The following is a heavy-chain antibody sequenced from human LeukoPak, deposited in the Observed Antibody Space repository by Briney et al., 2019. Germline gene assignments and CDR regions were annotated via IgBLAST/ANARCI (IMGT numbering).Heavy chain of an antibody. J-gene: IGHJ5*02. V-gene: IGHV1-8*01. CDR1: GYTFTSYD. CDR3: ARGFLATGFSAKVYNWFDP. D-gene: IGHD1-14*01. Sequence: ASVKVSCKASGYTFTSYDINWVRQATGQGLEWMGWMNPNSGNTGYAQKFQGRVTMTRNTSISTAYMELSSLRSEDTAVYYCARGFLATGFSAKVYNWFDPWGQGTLVTVSS. CDR2: MNPNSGNT.